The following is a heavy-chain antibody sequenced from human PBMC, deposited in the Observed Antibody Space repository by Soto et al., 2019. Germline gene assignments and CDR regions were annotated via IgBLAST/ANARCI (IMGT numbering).Heavy chain of an antibody. V-gene: IGHV3-21*01. J-gene: IGHJ3*02. D-gene: IGHD3-9*01. CDR3: ARARTDILTGYDAFDI. CDR2: ISSSSSYI. Sequence: GESLKISCAASGFTFSSYSMNWVRQAPGKGLEWVSSISSSSSYIYYADSVKGRFTISRDNAKNSLYLQMNSLRAEDTAVYYCARARTDILTGYDAFDIWGQGTMVTVSS. CDR1: GFTFSSYS.